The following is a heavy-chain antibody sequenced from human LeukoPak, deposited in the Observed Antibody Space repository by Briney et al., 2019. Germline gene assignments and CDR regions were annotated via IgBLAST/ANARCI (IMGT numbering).Heavy chain of an antibody. CDR3: ATKGLYSNSPFDY. CDR1: GGSISSYY. Sequence: SETLSLTCTVSGGSISSYYWSWIRQPPGKGLEWIGYISYSGTTNYNPSLKSRVTISVDTSKNQFSLKLSSVTAADTAVYYCATKGLYSNSPFDYWGQGTLVTVSS. CDR2: ISYSGTT. J-gene: IGHJ4*02. V-gene: IGHV4-59*01. D-gene: IGHD4-11*01.